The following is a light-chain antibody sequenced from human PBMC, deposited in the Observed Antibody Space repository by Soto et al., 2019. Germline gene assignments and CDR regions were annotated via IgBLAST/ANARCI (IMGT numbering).Light chain of an antibody. V-gene: IGKV3-15*01. J-gene: IGKJ2*01. CDR3: QHAKT. Sequence: IVMTQCPSTLSVSPGERATLSCRASQSVSSNLAWYQQKPGQAPRHLIYGASTRATGIPARFSGSGSGTEFTLTISSLPSDDFAGYYCQHAKTFGQGTKLEIK. CDR2: GAS. CDR1: QSVSSN.